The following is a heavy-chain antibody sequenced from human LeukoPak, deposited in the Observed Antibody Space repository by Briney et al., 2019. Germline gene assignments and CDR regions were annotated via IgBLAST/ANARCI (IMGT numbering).Heavy chain of an antibody. CDR3: ARGGRYAPSYYFDY. D-gene: IGHD1-1*01. V-gene: IGHV4-34*01. CDR1: GGSISSYY. J-gene: IGHJ4*02. CDR2: INHSGST. Sequence: PSETLSLTCTVSGGSISSYYWSWIRQPPGKGLEWIGEINHSGSTNYNPSLKSRVTISVDTSKNQFSLKLSSVTAADTAVYYCARGGRYAPSYYFDYWGQGTLVTVSS.